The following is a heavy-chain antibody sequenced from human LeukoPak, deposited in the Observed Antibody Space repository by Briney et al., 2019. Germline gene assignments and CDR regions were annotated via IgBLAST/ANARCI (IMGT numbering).Heavy chain of an antibody. CDR3: ARGVDYKSTLFDY. CDR2: ISSGGST. J-gene: IGHJ4*02. Sequence: SETLSLTCTVSGASISRYFWNWIRQPPGKELEWIGYISSGGSTNYNPSLKSRVTISIDTSKNQFSLKLTSATAADTAVYYCARGVDYKSTLFDYWGQGTLVTVSS. CDR1: GASISRYF. V-gene: IGHV4-59*01. D-gene: IGHD5-12*01.